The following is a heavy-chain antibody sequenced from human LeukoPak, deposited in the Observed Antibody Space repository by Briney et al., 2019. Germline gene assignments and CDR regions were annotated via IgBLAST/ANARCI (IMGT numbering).Heavy chain of an antibody. V-gene: IGHV3-30-3*01. CDR2: MSNDGGNV. D-gene: IGHD7-27*01. Sequence: PGGSLRLSCAASGVSFSGYAMHWLRQAPGKGLEWVALMSNDGGNVQYADSVKGRFTISRDNSKNTLFLQMNSLRAEDTAVYYCAKDGGLWVSAHWGDSWGRGTLVTVSS. J-gene: IGHJ4*02. CDR3: AKDGGLWVSAHWGDS. CDR1: GVSFSGYA.